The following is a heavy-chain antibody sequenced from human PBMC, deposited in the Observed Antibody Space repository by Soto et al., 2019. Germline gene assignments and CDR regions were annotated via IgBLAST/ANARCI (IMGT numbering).Heavy chain of an antibody. Sequence: GESLKVSCKGSGYSFTSYWIGSVRQMPGKGLEWMGTIYHGDSDTRYSPSFQGQVTISADRAISTASLQWSSRKASDTAMYDWARRALLWFGEAGGNNWFDPWGQGALVTVAS. V-gene: IGHV5-51*01. D-gene: IGHD3-10*01. CDR3: ARRALLWFGEAGGNNWFDP. CDR2: IYHGDSDT. J-gene: IGHJ5*02. CDR1: GYSFTSYW.